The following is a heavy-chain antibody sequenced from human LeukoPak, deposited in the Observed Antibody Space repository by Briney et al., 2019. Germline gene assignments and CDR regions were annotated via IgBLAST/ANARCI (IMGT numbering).Heavy chain of an antibody. CDR2: ISSSSSTI. D-gene: IGHD2-2*01. V-gene: IGHV3-48*02. CDR3: AKVVPAAMLVYYYYGMDV. Sequence: PGGSLRLSCAASGFTFSSYSMNWVRQAPGKGLEWVSYISSSSSTIYYADSVKGRFTISRDNAKNSLYLQMNSLRDKDTAVYYCAKVVPAAMLVYYYYGMDVWGQGTTVTVSS. CDR1: GFTFSSYS. J-gene: IGHJ6*02.